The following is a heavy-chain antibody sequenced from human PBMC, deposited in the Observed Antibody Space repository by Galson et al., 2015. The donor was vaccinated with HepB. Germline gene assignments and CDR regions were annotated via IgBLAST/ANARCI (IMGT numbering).Heavy chain of an antibody. V-gene: IGHV3-23*01. CDR1: GFTFSSYA. Sequence: SLRLSCAASGFTFSSYAMSWVRQAPGKGLEWVSAISGSGGSTYYADSVKGRFTISRDNSKNTLYLQMSSLRAEDTAVYCCAKEAQNCSSTSCYIAFDIWGQGTMVTVSS. CDR3: AKEAQNCSSTSCYIAFDI. CDR2: ISGSGGST. D-gene: IGHD2-2*02. J-gene: IGHJ3*02.